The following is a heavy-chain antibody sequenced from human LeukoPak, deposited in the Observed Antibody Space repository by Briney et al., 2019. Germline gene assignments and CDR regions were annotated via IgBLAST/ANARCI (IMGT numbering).Heavy chain of an antibody. CDR2: ISYDGSNK. CDR3: ARAVGSGSYYIHHHSLNWFDP. CDR1: GFTFSSYG. V-gene: IGHV3-30*03. D-gene: IGHD3-10*01. Sequence: GGSLRLSCAASGFTFSSYGMHWVRQAPGKGLEWVAVISYDGSNKYYADSVKGRFTISRDNSKNTLYLQMNSLRSEDTAVYYCARAVGSGSYYIHHHSLNWFDPWGQGTLVTVSS. J-gene: IGHJ5*02.